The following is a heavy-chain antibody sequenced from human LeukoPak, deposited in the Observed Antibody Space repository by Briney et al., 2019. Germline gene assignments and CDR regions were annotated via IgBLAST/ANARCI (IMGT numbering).Heavy chain of an antibody. CDR3: ARIEGSTFDY. Sequence: GESLKISCNGAGFTFTNYWIGWVRQMPGEGLEWMGIIYPGDSERKYNPSLQGQVTISADKSISTVYLQWSSLKASDTAIYYCARIEGSTFDYWGQGTLVTVSS. CDR1: GFTFTNYW. CDR2: IYPGDSER. J-gene: IGHJ4*02. V-gene: IGHV5-51*01.